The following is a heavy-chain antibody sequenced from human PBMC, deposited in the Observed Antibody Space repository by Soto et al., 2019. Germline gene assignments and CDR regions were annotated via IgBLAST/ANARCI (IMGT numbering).Heavy chain of an antibody. J-gene: IGHJ6*02. CDR1: GGSISSGGYY. CDR2: IYYSGRT. CDR3: GRVFGFGGMDV. Sequence: QVQLQESGPGLVKPSQTLSLTCSVSGGSISSGGYYWSWIRQHPGKGLEWIVYIYYSGRTYYNPSLKSRVPLSEDTSRTQCSLKLSSVTAADTAVYYCGRVFGFGGMDVWGQGTTVTVSS. V-gene: IGHV4-31*03. D-gene: IGHD3-10*01.